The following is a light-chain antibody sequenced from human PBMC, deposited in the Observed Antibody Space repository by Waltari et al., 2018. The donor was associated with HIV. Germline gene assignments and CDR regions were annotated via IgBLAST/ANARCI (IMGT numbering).Light chain of an antibody. CDR3: QQANNFPHS. V-gene: IGKV1-12*01. J-gene: IGKJ2*03. CDR1: QSIGTS. CDR2: EAA. Sequence: DTQMTQSPSSVSASVGDRVTITCRASQSIGTSVAWYQQKPDRTPKPLIFEAARLQTGVPARVSGSGSGTDFTLTITSLQPEDLATYYCQQANNFPHSFGQGT.